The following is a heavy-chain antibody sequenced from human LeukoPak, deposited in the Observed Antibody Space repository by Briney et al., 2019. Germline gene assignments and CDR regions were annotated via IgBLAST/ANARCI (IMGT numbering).Heavy chain of an antibody. Sequence: PSETLSLTCTVSGGSISSYYWSWIRQSAGKGLEGIGRIYTSGSTNYNPSLKSRVTISVDKSKNQFSLKLSSVTVADTAVYYCARGSGWYSAFDIWGQGTMVTVSS. CDR2: IYTSGST. CDR1: GGSISSYY. J-gene: IGHJ3*02. D-gene: IGHD6-19*01. CDR3: ARGSGWYSAFDI. V-gene: IGHV4-4*07.